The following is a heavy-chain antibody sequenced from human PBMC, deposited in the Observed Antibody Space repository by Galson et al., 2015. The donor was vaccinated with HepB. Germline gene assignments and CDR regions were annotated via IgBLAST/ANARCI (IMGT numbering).Heavy chain of an antibody. CDR2: ISRSSNYI. J-gene: IGHJ4*02. Sequence: SLRLSCAASGFTFSNYTMDWVRQAPGKGLEWVSSISRSSNYIFYADSVNGRFTISRDNAKNSLYLQMNSLRAEDTAVYYCARQVGIGSGSTDYWGQGTLVSVSS. V-gene: IGHV3-21*06. CDR1: GFTFSNYT. D-gene: IGHD1-26*01. CDR3: ARQVGIGSGSTDY.